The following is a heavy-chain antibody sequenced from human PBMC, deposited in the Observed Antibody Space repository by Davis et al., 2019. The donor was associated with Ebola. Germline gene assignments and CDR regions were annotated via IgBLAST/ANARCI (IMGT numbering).Heavy chain of an antibody. Sequence: SETLSLTCAVYGASFSGYYWSWIRQPPGKGLEWIGEINHSGSTNYNPSLKSRVTISVNTSKNQFSLKLSSVTAADTAVYYCARGTMYSSGWYFDFWGQGTLVTVSS. J-gene: IGHJ4*02. CDR3: ARGTMYSSGWYFDF. CDR1: GASFSGYY. D-gene: IGHD6-19*01. V-gene: IGHV4-34*01. CDR2: INHSGST.